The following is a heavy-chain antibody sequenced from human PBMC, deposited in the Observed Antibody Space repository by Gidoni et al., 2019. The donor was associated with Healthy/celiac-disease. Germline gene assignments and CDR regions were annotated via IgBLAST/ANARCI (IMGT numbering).Heavy chain of an antibody. CDR3: ARGRRAARSLFFVY. J-gene: IGHJ4*02. Sequence: QVQLQQWGAGLLKPSETLSLTCAVYGGSFSGYYWSWIRQPPGKGLEWIGEINHSGSTNYNPSLKSRVTISVDTSKNQFSLKLSAVTAADTAVYYCARGRRAARSLFFVYWGQGTLVTVSS. D-gene: IGHD6-6*01. V-gene: IGHV4-34*01. CDR2: INHSGST. CDR1: GGSFSGYY.